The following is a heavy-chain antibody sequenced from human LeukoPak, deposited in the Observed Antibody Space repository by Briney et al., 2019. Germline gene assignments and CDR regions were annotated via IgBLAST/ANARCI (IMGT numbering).Heavy chain of an antibody. CDR3: ARPDGGYAY. J-gene: IGHJ4*02. CDR1: GYSLTTSW. V-gene: IGHV5-51*01. Sequence: GESLKTYFKGSGYSLTTSWIAWVRQTAGKGLEWMGIIYPGDSDTIYSPSFQGQVTLSADKSISTAYLQWSSLKASDTAMYYCARPDGGYAYWGQGTLVTVSS. D-gene: IGHD5-12*01. CDR2: IYPGDSDT.